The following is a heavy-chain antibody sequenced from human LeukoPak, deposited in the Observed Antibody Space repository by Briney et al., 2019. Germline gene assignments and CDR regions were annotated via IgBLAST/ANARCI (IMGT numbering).Heavy chain of an antibody. CDR1: GGSISSYY. J-gene: IGHJ4*02. V-gene: IGHV4-59*08. D-gene: IGHD4/OR15-4a*01. CDR3: ARHAYYNPQDYFDS. Sequence: SETLSLTCTVSGGSISSYYWRWIRQPPGKGLEWIGYIYSSGSTDYNPSLRGRVTISVDTSKNHFSLNLTSVTAADTAVYYCARHAYYNPQDYFDSWGQGSLVTVSS. CDR2: IYSSGST.